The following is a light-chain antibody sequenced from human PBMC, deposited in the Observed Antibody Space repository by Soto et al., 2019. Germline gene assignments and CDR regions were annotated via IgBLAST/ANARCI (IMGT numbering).Light chain of an antibody. CDR3: RQLNSYAVT. J-gene: IGKJ5*01. CDR1: QTISSW. V-gene: IGKV1-5*03. CDR2: KAS. Sequence: GKRVTIXGRASQTISSWLAWYQQKPGKAPTLLIYKASTLKSGVPSRFSGSGSATEYILIICSLQPYAVVTYYYRQLNSYAVTFGQGTRLEIK.